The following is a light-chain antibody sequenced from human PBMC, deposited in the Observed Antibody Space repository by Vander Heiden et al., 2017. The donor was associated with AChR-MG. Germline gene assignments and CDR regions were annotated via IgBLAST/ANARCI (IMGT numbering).Light chain of an antibody. J-gene: IGLJ2*01. CDR3: SSYTSSSTLV. CDR1: SSDVGGYNY. V-gene: IGLV2-14*03. CDR2: DVS. Sequence: QSALTQPASVSGSPGQSITISCTGTSSDVGGYNYVSCYQQHPGKAPKLMMYDVSNRPSGVSNRFSGSKSGNTASLTISGLQAEDEADYYCSSYTSSSTLVLGGGTKL.